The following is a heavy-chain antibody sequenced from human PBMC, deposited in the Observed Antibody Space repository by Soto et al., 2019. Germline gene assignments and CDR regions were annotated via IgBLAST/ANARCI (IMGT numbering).Heavy chain of an antibody. CDR3: ARLGSYYDSSGYSYYYGMDA. CDR1: GYSFSNFW. Sequence: PGESLKISCQASGYSFSNFWIAWVRQMPGEGLEWLGIIYPDDSDTRYSPSFLGQVTISADKSIKTTYLQWSSLKASDTAIYYCARLGSYYDSSGYSYYYGMDAWGQGTTVTV. V-gene: IGHV5-51*01. CDR2: IYPDDSDT. J-gene: IGHJ6*02. D-gene: IGHD3-22*01.